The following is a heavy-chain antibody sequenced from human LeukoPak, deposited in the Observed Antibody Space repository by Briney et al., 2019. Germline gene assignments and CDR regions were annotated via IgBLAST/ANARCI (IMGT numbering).Heavy chain of an antibody. D-gene: IGHD6-6*01. Sequence: SETLSLTCAVYGGSFSGYYWSCIRPPLGKGLGWMGEINHGGSTSYNPSRKSRVTVSVDTSKNHFTLKVTSVTDADTAVYYCARRIAARPRGYWFDPWGQGTLVTVSS. CDR1: GGSFSGYY. V-gene: IGHV4-34*01. CDR2: INHGGST. CDR3: ARRIAARPRGYWFDP. J-gene: IGHJ5*02.